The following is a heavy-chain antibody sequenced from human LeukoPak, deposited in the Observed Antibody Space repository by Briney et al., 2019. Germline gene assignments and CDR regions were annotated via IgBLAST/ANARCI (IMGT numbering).Heavy chain of an antibody. CDR1: GFTFDDYG. V-gene: IGHV3-20*04. CDR2: INWNGGST. J-gene: IGHJ6*03. D-gene: IGHD3-16*01. Sequence: PGGSLRLSCAASGFTFDDYGMSWVRQAPGKGLEWVSGINWNGGSTGYADSVKGRFTISRDNAKNSLYLQMNSLRAEDTALYYCARDGGLDYYYYMDVWGKGTTVTVSS. CDR3: ARDGGLDYYYYMDV.